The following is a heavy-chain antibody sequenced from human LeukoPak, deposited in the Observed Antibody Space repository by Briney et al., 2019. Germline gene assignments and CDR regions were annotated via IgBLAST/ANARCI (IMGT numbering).Heavy chain of an antibody. CDR3: ASTGGYGSGTYDYYYFGMDV. Sequence: GGSLRLSCAASGFTFSSYEMNWVRQAPGKGLEWVAYITSSGRIIYYADSVKGRFTISRDNAENSLYLQMNRLRAEDTAVYYCASTGGYGSGTYDYYYFGMDVWGQGTTVTVSS. V-gene: IGHV3-48*03. CDR1: GFTFSSYE. J-gene: IGHJ6*02. CDR2: ITSSGRII. D-gene: IGHD3-10*01.